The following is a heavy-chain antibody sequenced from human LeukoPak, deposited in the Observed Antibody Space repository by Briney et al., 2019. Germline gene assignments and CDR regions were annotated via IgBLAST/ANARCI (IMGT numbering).Heavy chain of an antibody. CDR2: IFHTGST. J-gene: IGHJ6*03. D-gene: IGHD2-15*01. V-gene: IGHV4-38-2*02. CDR3: ARGIVVVAQLGFYFYYMDV. Sequence: SETLSLTCSVSGYPIRNGYHRGWIRQPPGKGLEWIGRIFHTGSTNYNPSLKSGVTISVDTSRNQFSLTLNSVTAADTAVYYCARGIVVVAQLGFYFYYMDVWGKGTTVTISS. CDR1: GYPIRNGYH.